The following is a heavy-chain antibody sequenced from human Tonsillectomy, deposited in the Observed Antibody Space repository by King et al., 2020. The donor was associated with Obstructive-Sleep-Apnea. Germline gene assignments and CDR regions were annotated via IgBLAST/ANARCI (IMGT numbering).Heavy chain of an antibody. CDR1: GYTFTDYA. V-gene: IGHV1-3*01. Sequence: GQLVQSGAEVKKPGASVKVSCKASGYTFTDYAIHWVRQAPGQRLEWMGWINAGNGNTEYSQKFQDRVSITRDTSASTAYMELSSLRSEDTAVYYCARGGTRTFVDYWGHGPLVTVSS. CDR2: INAGNGNT. J-gene: IGHJ4*01. CDR3: ARGGTRTFVDY.